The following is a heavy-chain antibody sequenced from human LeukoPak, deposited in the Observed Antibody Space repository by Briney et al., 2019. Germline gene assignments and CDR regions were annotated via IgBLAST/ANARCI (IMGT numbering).Heavy chain of an antibody. D-gene: IGHD1-26*01. Sequence: GGSLRLSCAASGFTFSSYGMHWVRQAPGKGLEWVAVISYDGSNKYYADSVKGRFTISRDNSKNTLYLQMNSLRAEDTAVYYCVREREGDYFDYWGQGTLVTVSS. CDR2: ISYDGSNK. CDR1: GFTFSSYG. CDR3: VREREGDYFDY. V-gene: IGHV3-30*03. J-gene: IGHJ4*02.